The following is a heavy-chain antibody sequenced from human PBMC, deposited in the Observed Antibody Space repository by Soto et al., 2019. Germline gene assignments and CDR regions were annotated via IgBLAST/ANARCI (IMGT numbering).Heavy chain of an antibody. D-gene: IGHD3-9*01. CDR3: AKHLRGPIPHFGWLSPLNS. CDR1: GDSITTHDFF. V-gene: IGHV4-39*01. J-gene: IGHJ5*02. Sequence: QVRLEESGPGLVKPSGTLSLTCTVSGDSITTHDFFWGWIRRPPGQGLEWIGTISHTGETFYNPPLESRLTVSLDACKNQFSLRLTSVTAADAAVYFCAKHLRGPIPHFGWLSPLNSWGQGTQVNVSS. CDR2: ISHTGET.